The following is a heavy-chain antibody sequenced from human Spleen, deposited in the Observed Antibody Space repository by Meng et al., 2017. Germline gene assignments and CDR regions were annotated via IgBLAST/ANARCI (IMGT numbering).Heavy chain of an antibody. D-gene: IGHD6-19*01. J-gene: IGHJ4*02. CDR3: ARGSSSGLFPIDD. CDR2: MNHGGRT. CDR1: GESFTYYW. Sequence: SETLSLTCGVYGESFTYYWWTWIRQTPGKGLEWIGEMNHGGRTNYNPSLAGRVTISVDRSKKQFSLKLTSVTAADTGIYYCARGSSSGLFPIDDWGQGTLVTVSS. V-gene: IGHV4-34*01.